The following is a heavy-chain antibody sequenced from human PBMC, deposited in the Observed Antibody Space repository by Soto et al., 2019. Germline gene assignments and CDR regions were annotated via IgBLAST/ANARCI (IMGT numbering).Heavy chain of an antibody. J-gene: IGHJ6*02. CDR1: GFTFSSYG. D-gene: IGHD2-2*02. CDR3: AKEGDCISTSCDKWILYYYGMDV. Sequence: QVQLVESGGGVVQPGRSLRLSCAASGFTFSSYGMHWVRQAPGKGLEWVAVISYDGSNKYYADSVKGRFTISRDNSKNPLYLQMNSLRAEDTAVYYCAKEGDCISTSCDKWILYYYGMDVWGQGTTVTVSS. V-gene: IGHV3-30*18. CDR2: ISYDGSNK.